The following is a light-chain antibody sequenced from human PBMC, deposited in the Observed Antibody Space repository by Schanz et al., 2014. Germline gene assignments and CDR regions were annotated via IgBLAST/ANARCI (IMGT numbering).Light chain of an antibody. Sequence: QSVLTQPPSVSGAPGQRVTISCTGSSSNIGAGYDVHWYQQPPGAAPKLLMFTNIHRPAGVPDRFSGSKSGTSASLAISGLQAEDEAYYYCLSYDTSRHWVFGGGTKLTV. J-gene: IGLJ3*02. CDR2: TNI. V-gene: IGLV1-40*01. CDR1: SSNIGAGYD. CDR3: LSYDTSRHWV.